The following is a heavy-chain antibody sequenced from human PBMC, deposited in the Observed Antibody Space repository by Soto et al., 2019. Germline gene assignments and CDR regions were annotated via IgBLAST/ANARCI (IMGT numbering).Heavy chain of an antibody. Sequence: GGSLRLSCAASGFTVSSNYMSWVRQAPGKGLEWVSVIYSGGSTYYADSVKGRFTISRDNSKNTLYLQMNSLRAEDTAVYYCARAPGYSSGPIDYWGQGTLVTVSS. D-gene: IGHD6-19*01. CDR3: ARAPGYSSGPIDY. V-gene: IGHV3-66*01. J-gene: IGHJ4*02. CDR2: IYSGGST. CDR1: GFTVSSNY.